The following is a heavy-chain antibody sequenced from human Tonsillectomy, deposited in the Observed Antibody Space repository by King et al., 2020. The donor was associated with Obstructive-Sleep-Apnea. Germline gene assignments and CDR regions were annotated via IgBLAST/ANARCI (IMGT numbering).Heavy chain of an antibody. CDR2: IYHTGST. CDR1: GGSIISDFYS. D-gene: IGHD3-10*01. J-gene: IGHJ6*02. CDR3: ARVRGEYYDYAMDA. Sequence: QLQLQESGSGLVKPSQTLSLACAVSGGSIISDFYSWSWIRQPPGKGLEWIGYIYHTGSTYYNPSLQSRVTISLDRSKNQFSLNLNSVTAADTAVYYCARVRGEYYDYAMDAWGQGTTATVSS. V-gene: IGHV4-30-2*01.